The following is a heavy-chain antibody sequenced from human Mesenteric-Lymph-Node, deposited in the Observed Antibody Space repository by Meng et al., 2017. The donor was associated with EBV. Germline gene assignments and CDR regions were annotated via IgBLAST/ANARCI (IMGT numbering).Heavy chain of an antibody. Sequence: QVHLVGSGGNLVKPGGSLRLSCAASGFTFSDYYMSWIRQAPGKGLEWVSYISSGTTTISYADSVKGRFTISRDNAKNSLSLQMNSLRAEDTAMYYCARNSRAGGYHDSWGQGTLVTVSS. CDR2: ISSGTTTI. J-gene: IGHJ4*02. V-gene: IGHV3-11*01. CDR1: GFTFSDYY. D-gene: IGHD5-12*01. CDR3: ARNSRAGGYHDS.